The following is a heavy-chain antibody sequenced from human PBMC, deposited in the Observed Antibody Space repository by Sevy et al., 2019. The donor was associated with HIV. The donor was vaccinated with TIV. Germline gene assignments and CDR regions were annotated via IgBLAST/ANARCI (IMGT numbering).Heavy chain of an antibody. CDR2: ISFDGGSD. V-gene: IGHV3-30*04. CDR3: ARSLIAVAGSYGMDI. Sequence: GGSLRLSCAASAFTFSNSAMHWVRQAPGKGLEWVALISFDGGSDYYADSVKGRFTISRDNSKNTLYLQINSLRPEDTAVYYCARSLIAVAGSYGMDIWGQGTTVTVSS. D-gene: IGHD6-19*01. CDR1: AFTFSNSA. J-gene: IGHJ6*02.